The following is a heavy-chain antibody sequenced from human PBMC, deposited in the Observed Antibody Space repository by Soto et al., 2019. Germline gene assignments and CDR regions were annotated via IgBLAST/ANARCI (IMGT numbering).Heavy chain of an antibody. J-gene: IGHJ6*02. Sequence: SETLSLTCTVSGGSISSSSHYWGWIRQPPGKGLEWIGTIYNSGSTYYNPSLKSRVTISVDTSKNQFSLKLSSVTAADTAVYYFARHLAYYYGSGSFAVYYYGMDVWGQGTTVT. CDR1: GGSISSSSHY. CDR3: ARHLAYYYGSGSFAVYYYGMDV. D-gene: IGHD3-10*01. V-gene: IGHV4-39*01. CDR2: IYNSGST.